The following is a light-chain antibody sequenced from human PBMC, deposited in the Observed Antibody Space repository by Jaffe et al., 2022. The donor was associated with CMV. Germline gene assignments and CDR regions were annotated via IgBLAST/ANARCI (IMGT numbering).Light chain of an antibody. CDR2: AAS. J-gene: IGKJ2*01. V-gene: IGKV1-39*01. CDR3: QQSSTAPRYT. Sequence: DIQMTQSPSSLSASVGDRVTITCRASQSISIYLNWFQQKPGKAPKLLIYAASNLQSGVPSRFSGSGSGTDFTLTISSLQPEDFATYYCQQSSTAPRYTFGQGTKLDIK. CDR1: QSISIY.